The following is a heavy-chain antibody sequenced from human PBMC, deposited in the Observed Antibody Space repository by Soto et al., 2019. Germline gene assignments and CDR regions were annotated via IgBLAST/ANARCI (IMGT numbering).Heavy chain of an antibody. CDR1: GFTFSDYY. CDR2: ISSSSSYT. CDR3: ARGPGYCSSTSCYDDAFDI. J-gene: IGHJ3*02. Sequence: GGSLRLSCAASGFTFSDYYMSWIRQAPGKGLEWVSYISSSSSYTNYADSVKGRFTISRDNAKNSLYLQMNSLRAEDTAVYYCARGPGYCSSTSCYDDAFDIWGQGTMVTVSS. V-gene: IGHV3-11*05. D-gene: IGHD2-2*01.